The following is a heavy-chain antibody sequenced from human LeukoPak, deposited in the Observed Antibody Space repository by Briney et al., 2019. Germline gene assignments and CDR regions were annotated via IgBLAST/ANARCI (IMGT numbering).Heavy chain of an antibody. CDR2: ISPNSGGT. D-gene: IGHD5-12*01. J-gene: IGHJ4*02. V-gene: IGHV1-2*02. Sequence: GASVKVSCKASGYTFTGYYMHWVRQAPGQGLEWMGWISPNSGGTNYAQKFQGRVTMTRDRSISTAYMELSSMRSDDTAVYYCARDRAVATIGGVDYWGQGTLVTVSS. CDR1: GYTFTGYY. CDR3: ARDRAVATIGGVDY.